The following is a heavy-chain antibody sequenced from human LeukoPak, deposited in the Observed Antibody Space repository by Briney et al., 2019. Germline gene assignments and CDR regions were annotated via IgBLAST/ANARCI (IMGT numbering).Heavy chain of an antibody. Sequence: GGSLRLSCAASGFTFSSYSLNWVRQAPGKGLEWVSSISSSSSYIYYADSVKGRITISRDNAKNSLYLQMNSLRAEDTAVYYCARDIEEMWYYYGSGSNYYFDYWGQGTLVTVSS. CDR3: ARDIEEMWYYYGSGSNYYFDY. J-gene: IGHJ4*02. CDR2: ISSSSSYI. D-gene: IGHD3-10*01. CDR1: GFTFSSYS. V-gene: IGHV3-21*01.